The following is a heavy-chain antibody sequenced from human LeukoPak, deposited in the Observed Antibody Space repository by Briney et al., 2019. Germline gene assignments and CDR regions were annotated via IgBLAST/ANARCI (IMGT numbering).Heavy chain of an antibody. CDR3: ARAMNILSQQLPLDY. D-gene: IGHD6-13*01. CDR1: GGTFSSYA. J-gene: IGHJ4*02. CDR2: IIPIFGTA. Sequence: ASVKVSCKASGGTFSSYAISWVRQAPGQGLEWMGGIIPIFGTANYAQKFQGRVTITADESTSTAYMELSSLRSEDTAAYYCARAMNILSQQLPLDYWGQGTLVTVSS. V-gene: IGHV1-69*13.